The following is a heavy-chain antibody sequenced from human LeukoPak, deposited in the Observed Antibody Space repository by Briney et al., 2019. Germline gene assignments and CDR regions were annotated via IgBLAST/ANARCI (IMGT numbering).Heavy chain of an antibody. CDR3: ARDLGYGSGSYYNYWFDP. D-gene: IGHD3-10*01. CDR1: GGSFSGYY. J-gene: IGHJ5*02. CDR2: INHSGST. V-gene: IGHV4-34*01. Sequence: PSETLSLTCAVYGGSFSGYYWSWIRQPPGKGLEWIGEINHSGSTNYNPSLKSRVTISVDTSKNQFSLKLSSVTAADTAVYYCARDLGYGSGSYYNYWFDPWGQGTLVTVSS.